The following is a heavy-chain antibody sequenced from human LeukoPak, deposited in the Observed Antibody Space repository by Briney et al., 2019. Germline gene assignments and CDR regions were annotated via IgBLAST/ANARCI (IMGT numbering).Heavy chain of an antibody. V-gene: IGHV4-59*11. Sequence: SETLSLTCTVSGGSISSHYWSWIRQPPGKGLEWIGYIYYSGSTNYNPSLKSRVTISVDTSKNQFSLKLSSVTAADTAVYYCASNPASGWYNYWGQGTLVTVSS. CDR1: GGSISSHY. CDR3: ASNPASGWYNY. D-gene: IGHD6-19*01. J-gene: IGHJ4*02. CDR2: IYYSGST.